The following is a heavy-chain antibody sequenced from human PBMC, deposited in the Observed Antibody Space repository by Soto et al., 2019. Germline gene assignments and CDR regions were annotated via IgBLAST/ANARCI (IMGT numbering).Heavy chain of an antibody. CDR3: ARAPAGTWFDP. D-gene: IGHD6-13*01. CDR2: IYYSGST. J-gene: IGHJ5*02. Sequence: QVQLQESGPGLVKPSETLSLTCTVSGGSISSYYWSWIRQPPGKGLEWIGYIYYSGSTNYNPSLKSRVTISVDTSKNQFSLKLSSVTAADTAVYYCARAPAGTWFDPWGQGTLVTVSS. V-gene: IGHV4-59*01. CDR1: GGSISSYY.